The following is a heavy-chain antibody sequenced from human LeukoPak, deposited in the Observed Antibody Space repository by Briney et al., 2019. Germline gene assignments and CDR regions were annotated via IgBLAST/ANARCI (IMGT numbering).Heavy chain of an antibody. J-gene: IGHJ4*02. CDR1: GYSISSYY. V-gene: IGHV4-59*12. CDR3: ARDLSMRGYDY. D-gene: IGHD2-8*01. Sequence: SETLSLTCTVSGYSISSYYWSWIRQPPGKGLEWIGYIYYSGSTNYNPSLKSRVTISVDTSKNQFSLKLSSVTAADTAVYYCARDLSMRGYDYWGQGTLVTVSS. CDR2: IYYSGST.